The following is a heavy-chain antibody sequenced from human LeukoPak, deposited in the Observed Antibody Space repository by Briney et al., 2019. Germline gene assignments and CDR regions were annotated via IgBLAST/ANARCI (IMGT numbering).Heavy chain of an antibody. D-gene: IGHD2-21*01. CDR1: GFTFSSYA. V-gene: IGHV3-23*01. J-gene: IGHJ1*01. CDR2: ISGSGGST. Sequence: AGSLRLSCAASGFTFSSYAMSWVRQAPGKGLEWISAISGSGGSTYYADSVKGRFTISRDNSKNTLYLQMNSLRAEDTAVYYCAKDGVVVIATEYFQHWGQGTLVTVSS. CDR3: AKDGVVVIATEYFQH.